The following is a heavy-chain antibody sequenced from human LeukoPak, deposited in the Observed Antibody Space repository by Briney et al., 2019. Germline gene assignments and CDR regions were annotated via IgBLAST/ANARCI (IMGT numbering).Heavy chain of an antibody. CDR3: AKSNDYSKFDAFDI. D-gene: IGHD4-11*01. CDR1: GFTFSSYS. V-gene: IGHV3-21*01. J-gene: IGHJ3*02. Sequence: GGSLRLSCAASGFTFSSYSMNWVRQAPGKGLEWVSSISSSSSYIYYADSVKGRFTISRDNSKNTLYLQMNSLRAEDAAVYYCAKSNDYSKFDAFDIWGQGTMVTVSS. CDR2: ISSSSSYI.